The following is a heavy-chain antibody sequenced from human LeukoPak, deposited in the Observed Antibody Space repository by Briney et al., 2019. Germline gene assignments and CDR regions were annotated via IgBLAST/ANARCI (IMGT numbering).Heavy chain of an antibody. CDR2: IYYSGST. CDR3: ARSDLDSSGYYGVLYFDY. J-gene: IGHJ4*02. Sequence: PSETLSLTCTVSGVSISSYYRSWIREPPGRGLEWIGYIYYSGSTDYNPALKSRATISVDTSKNRFSLRLSSVTAADTAVYYCARSDLDSSGYYGVLYFDYWGQGTPVTVSS. CDR1: GVSISSYY. V-gene: IGHV4-59*01. D-gene: IGHD3-22*01.